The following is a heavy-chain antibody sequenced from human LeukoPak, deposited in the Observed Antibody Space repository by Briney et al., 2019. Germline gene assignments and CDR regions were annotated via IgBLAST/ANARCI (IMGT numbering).Heavy chain of an antibody. CDR2: ISYDGSNK. CDR3: ARETGYYDSSGQLDY. J-gene: IGHJ4*02. Sequence: GGSLRLSCAASGFTFSSYAMHWVRQAPGKGLECVAVISYDGSNKYYADSVKGGFTISRDNSKNTLYLQMNSLRAEDTAVYYCARETGYYDSSGQLDYWGQGTLVTVSS. V-gene: IGHV3-30*01. D-gene: IGHD3-22*01. CDR1: GFTFSSYA.